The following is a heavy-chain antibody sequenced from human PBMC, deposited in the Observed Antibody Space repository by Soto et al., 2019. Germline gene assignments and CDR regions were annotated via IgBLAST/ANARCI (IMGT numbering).Heavy chain of an antibody. V-gene: IGHV3-9*01. J-gene: IGHJ4*01. CDR2: ITWNSETI. Sequence: GGSLRLSCAVSGFTFDDYAMHWVRQAPGKGLGWVSGITWNSETIAYADSVKGRFTISRDSARNSLYLQLNNLRTEDTAFYYCATYMIVAGDFLTPTFDSCGHGTLGT. CDR3: ATYMIVAGDFLTPTFDS. CDR1: GFTFDDYA. D-gene: IGHD6-19*01.